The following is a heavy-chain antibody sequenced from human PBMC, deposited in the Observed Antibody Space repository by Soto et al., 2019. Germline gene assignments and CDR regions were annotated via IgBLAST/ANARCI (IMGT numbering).Heavy chain of an antibody. V-gene: IGHV4-34*01. CDR2: INHRGST. J-gene: IGHJ6*02. CDR3: ARGEAPQWFTKGYYGMDV. Sequence: KSSETLSLTCAGYGGSFSGYYWSWIRQTPGKGLEWLGEINHRGSTNYNPSLKSRVTISVDTSRTQFSLKLSSVTAADTAVYYCARGEAPQWFTKGYYGMDVWGQGTTVTVSS. CDR1: GGSFSGYY. D-gene: IGHD2-8*01.